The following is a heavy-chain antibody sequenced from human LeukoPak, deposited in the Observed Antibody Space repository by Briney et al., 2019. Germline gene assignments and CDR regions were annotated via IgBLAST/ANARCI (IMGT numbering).Heavy chain of an antibody. V-gene: IGHV4-38-2*02. J-gene: IGHJ4*02. Sequence: SETLSLTCTVSGHSLSNGYYWGWIRQPPGKGLEWIGNIYHSGSTYYNPFLKSRVTISVDTSKNQFSLKLSSVTAADTAVYYCARELLSGDPSIGNWGQGTLVTVSS. CDR2: IYHSGST. CDR1: GHSLSNGYY. CDR3: ARELLSGDPSIGN. D-gene: IGHD7-27*01.